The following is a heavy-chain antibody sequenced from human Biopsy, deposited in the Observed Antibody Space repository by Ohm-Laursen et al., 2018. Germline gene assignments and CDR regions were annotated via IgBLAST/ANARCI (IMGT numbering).Heavy chain of an antibody. V-gene: IGHV4-59*08. CDR1: GGSISSYY. D-gene: IGHD1-26*01. CDR3: ARHAPSYSGSYWRYFDL. Sequence: GTLSLTCTVSGGSISSYYWSWIRRPPGKGLEWIGYIYYTGSTNYNPSLKSRVTISVDTSTNHLSLRLTSVTAADTAVYYCARHAPSYSGSYWRYFDLWGRGTLVTVSS. CDR2: IYYTGST. J-gene: IGHJ2*01.